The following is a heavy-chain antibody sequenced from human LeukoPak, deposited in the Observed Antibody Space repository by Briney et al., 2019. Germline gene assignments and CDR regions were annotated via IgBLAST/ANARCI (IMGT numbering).Heavy chain of an antibody. D-gene: IGHD3-10*01. CDR1: GGYITRGGFF. J-gene: IGHJ4*02. V-gene: IGHV4-31*03. CDR3: AKDQSGGLDY. Sequence: SQTLSLTCTVSGGYITRGGFFWSWVRQHPGKALEWIGYINYSGTTFRNPSLQSRVSISVDTSKNQFSLNVTSMTVADTAVYFCAKDQSGGLDYWGQGILVTVSS. CDR2: INYSGTT.